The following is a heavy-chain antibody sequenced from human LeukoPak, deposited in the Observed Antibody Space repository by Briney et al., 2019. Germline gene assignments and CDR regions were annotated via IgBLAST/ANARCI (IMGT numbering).Heavy chain of an antibody. CDR3: ANHIAAAVPSDFDY. CDR2: ISGSGGST. V-gene: IGHV3-23*01. CDR1: GFTFSSYA. D-gene: IGHD6-13*01. Sequence: GGSLRLSCAASGFTFSSYAMHWVRQAPGKGLEWVSAISGSGGSTYYADSVKGRFTISRDNSKNTLYLQMNSLRAEDTAVYYCANHIAAAVPSDFDYWGQGTLVTVSS. J-gene: IGHJ4*02.